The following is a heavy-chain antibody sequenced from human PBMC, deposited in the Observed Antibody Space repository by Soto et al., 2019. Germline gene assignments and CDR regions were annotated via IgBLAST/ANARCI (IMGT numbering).Heavy chain of an antibody. CDR2: IWYDGSNK. J-gene: IGHJ6*02. Sequence: LRLSCAASGFTFSSYGMHWVRQAPGKGLEWVAVIWYDGSNKYYADSVKGRFTISRDNSKNTLYLQMNSLRAEDTAVYYCARVERLGQPRYYYYGMDVWGQGTTVTVSS. V-gene: IGHV3-33*01. CDR1: GFTFSSYG. D-gene: IGHD3-16*01. CDR3: ARVERLGQPRYYYYGMDV.